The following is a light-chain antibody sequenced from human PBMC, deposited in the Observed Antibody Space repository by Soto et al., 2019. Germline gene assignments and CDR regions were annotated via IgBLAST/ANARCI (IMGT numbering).Light chain of an antibody. Sequence: DIQMTQSPSTLSGSVGDRVTITCRASQTISSWLAWYQQKPGKAPKLLIYKASTLKGGVPSRFSGSGSGTEFTLTISSLQPDDFATSYCQHYNSYSEAFGQGTKVDIK. CDR3: QHYNSYSEA. CDR1: QTISSW. CDR2: KAS. J-gene: IGKJ1*01. V-gene: IGKV1-5*03.